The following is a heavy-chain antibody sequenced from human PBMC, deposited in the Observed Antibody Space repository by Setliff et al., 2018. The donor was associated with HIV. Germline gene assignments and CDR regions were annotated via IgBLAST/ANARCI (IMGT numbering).Heavy chain of an antibody. CDR1: GFTFDDYT. V-gene: IGHV3-43*01. CDR2: ISWDGGST. J-gene: IGHJ6*02. D-gene: IGHD5-18*01. CDR3: AKDIYPLVDIAIPDV. Sequence: GGSLRLSCAASGFTFDDYTMHWVRQAPGKGLEWVSLISWDGGSTYYADSVKGRFTISRDNSKNSLYLQMNSLRTEDTALYYCAKDIYPLVDIAIPDVWGQGTTVTV.